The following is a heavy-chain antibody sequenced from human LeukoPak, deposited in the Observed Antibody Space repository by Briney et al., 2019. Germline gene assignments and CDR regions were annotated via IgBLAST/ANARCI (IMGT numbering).Heavy chain of an antibody. CDR1: GYIFANHG. V-gene: IGHV1-18*01. D-gene: IGHD3-10*01. CDR3: ARASSSYGTGLSYIDY. CDR2: INTDNGDT. Sequence: ASVKVSCKASGYIFANHGLTRVRQAPGQGLEWMGWINTDNGDTNYAQKVQDRVTLNTEASTKTAYMELRSLSSDDTAFYYCARASSSYGTGLSYIDYWGQGTLVTVSS. J-gene: IGHJ4*02.